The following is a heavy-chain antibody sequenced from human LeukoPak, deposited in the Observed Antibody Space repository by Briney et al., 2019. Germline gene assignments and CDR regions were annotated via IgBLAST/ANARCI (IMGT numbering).Heavy chain of an antibody. CDR2: ISYDGSNK. CDR1: GFTFSNYA. Sequence: GGSLRLSCAASGFTFSNYAMHWVRQAPGKGLEWVAVISYDGSNKYYADSVKGRFTISRDNSKNTLYLQMNSLRAEDTAVYYCARDRMPDYYHYYMDVWGKGTTVTVSS. J-gene: IGHJ6*03. CDR3: ARDRMPDYYHYYMDV. V-gene: IGHV3-30*04. D-gene: IGHD1-14*01.